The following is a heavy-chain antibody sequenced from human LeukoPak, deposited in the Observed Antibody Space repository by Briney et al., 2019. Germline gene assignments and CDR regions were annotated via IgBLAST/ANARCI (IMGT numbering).Heavy chain of an antibody. V-gene: IGHV3-33*06. Sequence: GRSLRLSCAASGFTFSSYGMHWVRQAPGKGLEWVAVIWYDGSNKYYADSVKGRFTISRDNSKNTLYLQMNSLRAEDTAVYYCAKTYDILTGYSAYFDYWGQGTLVTVSS. J-gene: IGHJ4*02. CDR1: GFTFSSYG. D-gene: IGHD3-9*01. CDR2: IWYDGSNK. CDR3: AKTYDILTGYSAYFDY.